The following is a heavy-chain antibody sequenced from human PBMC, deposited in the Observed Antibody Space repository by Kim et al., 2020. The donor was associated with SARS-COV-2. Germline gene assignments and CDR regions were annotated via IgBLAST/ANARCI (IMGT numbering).Heavy chain of an antibody. D-gene: IGHD2-2*03. CDR3: AREVDIVVVPAANYYYGMDV. Sequence: RFTISRDNAKNSLYLQMNSLRAEDTTVYYCAREVDIVVVPAANYYYGMDVWGQGTTVTVSS. V-gene: IGHV3-11*06. J-gene: IGHJ6*02.